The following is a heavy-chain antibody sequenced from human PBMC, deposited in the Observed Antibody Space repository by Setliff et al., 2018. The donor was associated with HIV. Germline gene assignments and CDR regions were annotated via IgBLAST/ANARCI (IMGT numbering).Heavy chain of an antibody. CDR1: GFSLTTVGG. CDR3: ARTRPPSGLASAYFFDS. V-gene: IGHV2-5*02. Sequence: SGPTLVNPTQTLTLTCTFSGFSLTTVGGVGWIRQPPGKALEWLALIYWDDDKRYSPSLNSRLTITKDTSRNQVDLTMTNMDPVDSGTYFCARTRPPSGLASAYFFDSWGQGTLVTVSS. J-gene: IGHJ4*02. D-gene: IGHD6-25*01. CDR2: IYWDDDK.